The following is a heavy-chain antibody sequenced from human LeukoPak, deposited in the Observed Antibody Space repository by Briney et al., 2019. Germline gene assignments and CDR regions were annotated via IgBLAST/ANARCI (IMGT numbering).Heavy chain of an antibody. Sequence: ASVKLSCKASGYSFTDNYMHWVPQAPGQGLEWMGWINPNSGGTNYAQKFQVRVTMTRDASIRTAYLELSRLRSDDTAVYYCAREVYGDSSFDYWGQGTLLTVSS. CDR2: INPNSGGT. V-gene: IGHV1-2*02. J-gene: IGHJ4*02. CDR3: AREVYGDSSFDY. CDR1: GYSFTDNY. D-gene: IGHD4-17*01.